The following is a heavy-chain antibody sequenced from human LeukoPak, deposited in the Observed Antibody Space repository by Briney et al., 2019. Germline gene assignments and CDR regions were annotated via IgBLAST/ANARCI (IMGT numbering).Heavy chain of an antibody. V-gene: IGHV3-23*01. CDR3: ARDKYYDRYFDS. CDR1: GFTFSSYA. CDR2: ISGNGGRT. J-gene: IGHJ4*02. D-gene: IGHD3-22*01. Sequence: PGGSLRLSCAASGFTFSSYAMSWVRQAPGKGLEWVSVISGNGGRTYYADSVKGRFTISRDNAKNSVSLQMNSLRVEDTAVYYCARDKYYDRYFDSWGQGTLVTVSS.